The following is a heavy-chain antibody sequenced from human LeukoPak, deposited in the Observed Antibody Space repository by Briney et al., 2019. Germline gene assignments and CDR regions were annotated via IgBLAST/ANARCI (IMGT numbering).Heavy chain of an antibody. CDR2: ISHSGSV. V-gene: IGHV4-59*01. CDR1: GFTFNSYE. J-gene: IGHJ3*02. CDR3: ARDLGGINWDAFDI. Sequence: PGGSLRLSCAASGFTFNSYEMNWVRQAPGKGLEWIGYISHSGSVNYNPSLKSRVTISEDTSKKQFSLKLSSLTAADTAVYYCARDLGGINWDAFDIWGQGTMVTVSS. D-gene: IGHD1-20*01.